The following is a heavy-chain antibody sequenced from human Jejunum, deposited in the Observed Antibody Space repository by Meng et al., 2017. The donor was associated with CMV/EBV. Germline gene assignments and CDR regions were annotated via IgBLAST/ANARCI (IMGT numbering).Heavy chain of an antibody. J-gene: IGHJ4*02. V-gene: IGHV3-66*01. CDR3: ARWSGTYYDY. D-gene: IGHD1-26*01. CDR1: GLTVSSNY. CDR2: LYSSGTT. Sequence: EVQLVESGGDLVQPGESLRLSCAASGLTVSSNYMSWLRQAPGKGLEWVSILYSSGTTYYADSVKGRFTISRDNSKNTLYFQMNTLRAEDTAVYYCARWSGTYYDYWGQGTLVTVSS.